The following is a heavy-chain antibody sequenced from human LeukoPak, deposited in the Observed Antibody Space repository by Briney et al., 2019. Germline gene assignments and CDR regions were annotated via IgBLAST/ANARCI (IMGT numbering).Heavy chain of an antibody. CDR2: IYTSGST. V-gene: IGHV4-4*07. CDR1: GGSISGYY. J-gene: IGHJ4*02. D-gene: IGHD4-17*01. Sequence: SETLSLTCTVSGGSISGYYWSWIRQPAGQGLEWIGRIYTSGSTNYKPSLKSRVTMSVDTSKNQFSLKLSSGTAADTAVYYGARDMDGDYEQDYWGQGTLVTVSS. CDR3: ARDMDGDYEQDY.